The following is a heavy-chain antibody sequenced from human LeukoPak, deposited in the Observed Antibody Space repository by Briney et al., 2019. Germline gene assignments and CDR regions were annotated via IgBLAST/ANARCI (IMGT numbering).Heavy chain of an antibody. CDR2: SYYSGST. D-gene: IGHD5-18*01. CDR1: GGSISSSSDY. J-gene: IGHJ6*03. Sequence: PSETLSLTCTVSGGSISSSSDYWGWIRQPPGKGLEWIGSSYYSGSTYYNPSLESRVTVSVDTSKNQFSLKLTSVTAADTAVYYCARESGYSYGSIYYYMDVWGKGTTVTVSS. V-gene: IGHV4-39*02. CDR3: ARESGYSYGSIYYYMDV.